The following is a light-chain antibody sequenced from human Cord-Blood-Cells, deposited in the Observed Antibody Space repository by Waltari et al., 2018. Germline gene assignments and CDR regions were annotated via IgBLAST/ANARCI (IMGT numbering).Light chain of an antibody. Sequence: QSALTQPASVSGSPGQSITISCTGTSSDVGGYTYVSWYQQHPGKAPKLMMYDVSNRPSWFSNRFSGSKSGNTASLTISGLQAEDEADYYCSSYTSSSTWVFGGGTKLTVL. CDR3: SSYTSSSTWV. J-gene: IGLJ3*02. CDR2: DVS. V-gene: IGLV2-14*03. CDR1: SSDVGGYTY.